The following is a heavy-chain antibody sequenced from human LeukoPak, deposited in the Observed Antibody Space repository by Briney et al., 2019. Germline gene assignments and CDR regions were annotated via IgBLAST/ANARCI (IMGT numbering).Heavy chain of an antibody. CDR1: GFTFSSYA. J-gene: IGHJ4*02. CDR3: ARGGHLDY. V-gene: IGHV3-30*04. CDR2: ISYDGSNK. D-gene: IGHD3-16*01. Sequence: GRSLRLSCAASGFTFSSYAMHWVRQAPGKGLEWVAVISYDGSNKYYADSVKGRFTISRDNSKNTLYLQMNSLRAEDTAVYYCARGGHLDYWGQGDLVTVSS.